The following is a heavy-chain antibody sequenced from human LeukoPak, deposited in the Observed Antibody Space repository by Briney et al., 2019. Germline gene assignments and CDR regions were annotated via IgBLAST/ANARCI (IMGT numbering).Heavy chain of an antibody. Sequence: GGALRLSCSMSGFTLTHYAMSWVRQAPGKGREWVSTIVGVGGSTDYTDSVKGRCTISRDNYKNKMYLQMNSLAAEDTAVYYCEKGQRYCTSGNCNSAVDYWGQGTLVTVSS. CDR3: EKGQRYCTSGNCNSAVDY. J-gene: IGHJ4*02. D-gene: IGHD2-15*01. V-gene: IGHV3-23*01. CDR1: GFTLTHYA. CDR2: IVGVGGST.